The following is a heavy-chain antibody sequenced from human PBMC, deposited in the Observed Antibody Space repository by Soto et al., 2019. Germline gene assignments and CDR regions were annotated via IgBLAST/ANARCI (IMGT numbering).Heavy chain of an antibody. D-gene: IGHD3-9*01. J-gene: IGHJ3*02. CDR2: ISSSSSYI. Sequence: GGSLRLSCAASGFTFSSYSMNWVRQAPGKGLEWVSSISSSSSYIYYADSVKGRFTISRDNAKNSLYLQMNSLRAEDTAVYYCARVGPYDILTRSKQDAFDIWGQGTMVTVSS. V-gene: IGHV3-21*01. CDR3: ARVGPYDILTRSKQDAFDI. CDR1: GFTFSSYS.